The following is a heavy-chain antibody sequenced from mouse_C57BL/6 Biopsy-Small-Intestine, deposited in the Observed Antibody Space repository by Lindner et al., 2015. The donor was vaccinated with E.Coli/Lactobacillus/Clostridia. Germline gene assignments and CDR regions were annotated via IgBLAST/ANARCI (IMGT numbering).Heavy chain of an antibody. D-gene: IGHD1-1*01. V-gene: IGHV1-58*01. CDR3: ARGGYYGSGPYFDY. J-gene: IGHJ2*01. CDR1: GYTFTSYG. CDR2: IYIGNGFT. Sequence: VQLQESGAELVRPGSSVKMSCKTSGYTFTSYGINWVKQRPGQGLEWIGYIYIGNGFTEYNEKFRGKATLTSDTSSSTAYMQPSSLTSEDSAIYFCARGGYYGSGPYFDYWGQGTTLTVSS.